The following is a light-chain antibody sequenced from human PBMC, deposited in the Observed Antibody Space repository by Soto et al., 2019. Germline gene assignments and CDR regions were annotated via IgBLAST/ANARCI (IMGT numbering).Light chain of an antibody. J-gene: IGKJ1*01. CDR3: QKYGSSPRT. V-gene: IGKV3-20*01. Sequence: EIVLTQSPVTLSLSPGAIATLSCSASQSVSSSYLAWYQQKPGQAPRLLIYGASSRATGIPDRFSGSGSGTDFTLTISRLEPEDFAVYYCQKYGSSPRTFGQGNKGDIK. CDR2: GAS. CDR1: QSVSSSY.